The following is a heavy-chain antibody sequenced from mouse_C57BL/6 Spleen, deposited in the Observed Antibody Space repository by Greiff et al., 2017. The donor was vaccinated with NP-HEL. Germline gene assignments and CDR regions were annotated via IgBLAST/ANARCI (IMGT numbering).Heavy chain of an antibody. CDR3: ARVSGSSYDYYAMDY. CDR2: INPNNGGT. J-gene: IGHJ4*01. Sequence: EVQLQQSGPELVKPGASVKIPCKASGYTFTDYNMDWVKQSHGKSLEWIGDINPNNGGTIYNQKFKGKATLTVDKSSSTAYMELRSLTSEDTAVYYCARVSGSSYDYYAMDYWGQGTSVTVSS. D-gene: IGHD1-1*01. CDR1: GYTFTDYN. V-gene: IGHV1-18*01.